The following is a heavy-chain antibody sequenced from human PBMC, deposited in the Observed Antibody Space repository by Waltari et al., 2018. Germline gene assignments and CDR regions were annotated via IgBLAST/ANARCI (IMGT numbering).Heavy chain of an antibody. D-gene: IGHD3-3*01. CDR2: INHSGST. CDR3: ARSARFLEWLSPRGYFDY. J-gene: IGHJ4*02. V-gene: IGHV4-34*01. CDR1: GGSFSGYY. Sequence: QVQLQQWGAGLLKPSETLSLICAVYGGSFSGYYWSWIRQPPGKGLEWIWEINHSGSTNYNPSLKSRVTISVDTPRKHFSLKLSSVTASDTAVYYCARSARFLEWLSPRGYFDYWGQGTLVTVSS.